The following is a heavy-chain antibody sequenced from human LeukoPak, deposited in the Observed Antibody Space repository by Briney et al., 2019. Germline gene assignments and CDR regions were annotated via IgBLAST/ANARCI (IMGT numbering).Heavy chain of an antibody. CDR2: INHSGST. D-gene: IGHD3-22*01. CDR1: GGSFSGYY. Sequence: SETLSLTCAVYGGSFSGYYWSWIRQPPGKGLEWIGEINHSGSTNYNPSLKSRVTISVDTSKNQFSLKLSSVTAADTAVYYCARVGDSSGSQAYWYFDLWGRGTLVTVSS. V-gene: IGHV4-34*01. J-gene: IGHJ2*01. CDR3: ARVGDSSGSQAYWYFDL.